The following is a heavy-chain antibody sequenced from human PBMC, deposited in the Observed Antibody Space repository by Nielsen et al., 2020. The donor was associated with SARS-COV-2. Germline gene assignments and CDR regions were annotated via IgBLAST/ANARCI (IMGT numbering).Heavy chain of an antibody. CDR3: ARGSEPSIAAAVDY. D-gene: IGHD6-13*01. CDR1: GFTFSSYA. CDR2: INWNGGST. V-gene: IGHV3-20*04. Sequence: GESLKISCAASGFTFSSYAMHWVRQAPGKGLEWVSGINWNGGSTGYADSVKGRFTISRDNAKNSLYLQMNSLRAEDTALYYCARGSEPSIAAAVDYWGQGTLVTVSS. J-gene: IGHJ4*02.